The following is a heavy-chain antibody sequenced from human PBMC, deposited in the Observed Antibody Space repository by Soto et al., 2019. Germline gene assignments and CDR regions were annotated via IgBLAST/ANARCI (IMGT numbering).Heavy chain of an antibody. J-gene: IGHJ6*02. Sequence: ASVKVSCKASGFTFSDYFMHWVRQAPGQGLEWMEWINPTSGDTNYAQKFQGWVTMTRDTSISTAYMELSRLRSDDTAVYYCARVGGSSELNYGMDVWGQGTTVTVSS. V-gene: IGHV1-2*04. CDR2: INPTSGDT. D-gene: IGHD6-6*01. CDR3: ARVGGSSELNYGMDV. CDR1: GFTFSDYF.